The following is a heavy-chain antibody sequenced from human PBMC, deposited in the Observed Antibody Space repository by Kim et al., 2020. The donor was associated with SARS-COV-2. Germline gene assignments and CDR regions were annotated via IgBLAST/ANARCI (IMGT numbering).Heavy chain of an antibody. CDR1: GGSISSSSYY. Sequence: SETLSLTCTVSGGSISSSSYYWGWIRQPPGKGLEWIGSIYYSGSTYYNPSLKSRVTISVDTSKNQFSLKLSSVTAADTAVYYCARLTMIVPLMVPDAFDIWGQGTMVTVSS. J-gene: IGHJ3*02. D-gene: IGHD3-22*01. CDR2: IYYSGST. CDR3: ARLTMIVPLMVPDAFDI. V-gene: IGHV4-39*01.